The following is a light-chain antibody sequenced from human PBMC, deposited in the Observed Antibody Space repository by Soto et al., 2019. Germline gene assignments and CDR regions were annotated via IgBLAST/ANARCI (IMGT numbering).Light chain of an antibody. J-gene: IGLJ2*01. V-gene: IGLV9-49*01. CDR1: SGYSNYK. CDR3: GADHGSGRNFVYV. Sequence: QLVLTQPPSASASLGASVTLTCTLSSGYSNYKVDWYQQRPGKGPRFVMRVGTGGIVGSKGDGIPDRFSVLGSGLNRYLTIKNSKEEDECVYHWGADHGSGRNFVYVFGGGPKLTVL. CDR2: VGTGGIVG.